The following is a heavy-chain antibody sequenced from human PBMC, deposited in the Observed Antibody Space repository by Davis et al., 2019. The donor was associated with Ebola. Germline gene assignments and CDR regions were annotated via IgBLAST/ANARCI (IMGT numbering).Heavy chain of an antibody. J-gene: IGHJ4*02. V-gene: IGHV3-30-3*01. CDR2: ISYDGTKT. CDR3: ARDAVSITMSHFDC. CDR1: GFTFSSYA. Sequence: PGGSLRLSCAASGFTFSSYAMYWVRQAPGKGLEWVTVISYDGTKTYYADSVKGRFTISRDNTKNTLYLQMNSLRAEDTALYYCARDAVSITMSHFDCWGQGTLVTVSS. D-gene: IGHD3-10*02.